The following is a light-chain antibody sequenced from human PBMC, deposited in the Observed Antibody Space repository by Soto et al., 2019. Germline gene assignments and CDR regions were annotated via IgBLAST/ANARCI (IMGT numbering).Light chain of an antibody. CDR2: KAS. V-gene: IGKV1-5*03. Sequence: DIQMTQSPSTLSASVGDRVTVTCRASQSISSWLAWYQQKAGKAPKLLIYKASALESGVPSRFSGSGSGTDFTLTIRRLEPEDFAVYYCQQYGSSPPITCGQGTRREIK. CDR3: QQYGSSPPIT. J-gene: IGKJ5*01. CDR1: QSISSW.